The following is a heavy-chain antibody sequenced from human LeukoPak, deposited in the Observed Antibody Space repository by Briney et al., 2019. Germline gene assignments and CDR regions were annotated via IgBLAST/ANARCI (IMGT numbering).Heavy chain of an antibody. CDR2: ISYDGSNK. CDR1: GFTFSSYG. CDR3: AKDHTHDSSGYIAFFSDY. Sequence: GGSLRLSCAASGFTFSSYGMHWVRQAPGKGLEWVAVISYDGSNKYYADSVKGRFTISRDNSKNTLYLQMNSLRAEDTAVYYCAKDHTHDSSGYIAFFSDYWGQGTLVTVSS. D-gene: IGHD3-22*01. V-gene: IGHV3-30*18. J-gene: IGHJ4*02.